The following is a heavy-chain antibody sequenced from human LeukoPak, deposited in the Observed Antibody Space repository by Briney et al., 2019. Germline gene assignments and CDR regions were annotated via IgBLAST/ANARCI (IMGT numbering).Heavy chain of an antibody. D-gene: IGHD5-12*01. CDR2: IDSTGSN. J-gene: IGHJ4*02. Sequence: PSETLSLTCSLSGASISSYYWNWLRQPARKGREWIGRIDSTGSNHYIPSLKSRVTMSLDTSKNQFSLRLTSVTAADTAVYYCARERVDIMTTTRYYSDFWGQGILVTVSS. CDR1: GASISSYY. V-gene: IGHV4-4*07. CDR3: ARERVDIMTTTRYYSDF.